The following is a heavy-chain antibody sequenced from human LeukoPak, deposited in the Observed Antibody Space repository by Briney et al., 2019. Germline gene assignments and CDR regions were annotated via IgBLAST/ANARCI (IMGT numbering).Heavy chain of an antibody. V-gene: IGHV4-59*01. CDR3: ARDRRGYYDSSGYGYWFDP. CDR1: GGSISSYY. CDR2: IYCSGST. Sequence: PSETLSLTCTVSGGSISSYYWNWIRQPPGKGLEWIGYIYCSGSTNYNPSLKSRVTISVDTSKNQFSLKLSSVTAADTAVYYCARDRRGYYDSSGYGYWFDPWGQGTLVTVSS. J-gene: IGHJ5*02. D-gene: IGHD3-22*01.